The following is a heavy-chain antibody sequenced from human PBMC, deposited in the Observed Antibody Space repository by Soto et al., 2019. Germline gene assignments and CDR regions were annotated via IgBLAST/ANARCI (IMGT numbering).Heavy chain of an antibody. CDR1: VYTFSTYA. D-gene: IGHD1-1*01. V-gene: IGHV1-3*01. CDR3: ARGKGMEENYYYNRMDI. Sequence: ASVKVSCKASVYTFSTYAMHGVRQAPGQSLEWMGWINGGTGQTRYSQRFQDRVTITRDTSAKTTYMDLTSLRSEDTAVYYCARGKGMEENYYYNRMDIWGKGTPVTVSS. CDR2: INGGTGQT. J-gene: IGHJ6*04.